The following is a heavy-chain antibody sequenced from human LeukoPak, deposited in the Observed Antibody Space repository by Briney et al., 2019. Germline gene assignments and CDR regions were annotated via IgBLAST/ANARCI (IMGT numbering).Heavy chain of an antibody. CDR1: GYTFTGYY. Sequence: GASVKVSCKASGYTFTGYYMHWVRQAPGQGLEWMGRINPNSGGTNYAQKFQGRVTMTRDTSISTAYMELSRLRSDDTAVYYCARRGEYSSGWPSDYWGQGTLVTVSS. J-gene: IGHJ4*02. CDR2: INPNSGGT. D-gene: IGHD6-19*01. V-gene: IGHV1-2*06. CDR3: ARRGEYSSGWPSDY.